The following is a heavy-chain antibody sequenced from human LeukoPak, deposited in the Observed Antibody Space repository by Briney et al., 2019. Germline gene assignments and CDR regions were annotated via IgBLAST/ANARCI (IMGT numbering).Heavy chain of an antibody. CDR1: GDSVSSNSAA. J-gene: IGHJ2*01. CDR3: ARGRCPAAGTEVYGYWYFDL. Sequence: SQTLSLTCAISGDSVSSNSAAWNWIRQSPSRGLEWLGRTYYRSKWYNDYAVSVKSRITINPDTSKNQFSLQLNSVTPEDTAVYYCARGRCPAAGTEVYGYWYFDLWGRGTLVTVSS. D-gene: IGHD6-13*01. V-gene: IGHV6-1*01. CDR2: TYYRSKWYN.